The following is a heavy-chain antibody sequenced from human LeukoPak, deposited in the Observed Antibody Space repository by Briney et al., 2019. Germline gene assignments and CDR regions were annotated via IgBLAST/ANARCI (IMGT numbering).Heavy chain of an antibody. D-gene: IGHD1-26*01. V-gene: IGHV3-48*02. CDR2: ITASGTAM. J-gene: IGHJ4*02. CDR1: GFTFSSYS. Sequence: GGSLRVSYAASGFTFSSYSMNWFRQAPVKGLDWVSHITASGTAMFYAGSVKGRFTASRDNAKNSLYLQMNGLRDEDTAVYYCASSGSYRFDYWGQGTLVTVSS. CDR3: ASSGSYRFDY.